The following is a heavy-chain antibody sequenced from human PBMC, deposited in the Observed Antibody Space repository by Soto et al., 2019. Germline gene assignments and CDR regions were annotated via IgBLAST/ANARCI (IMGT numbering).Heavy chain of an antibody. Sequence: SETLSLTCTVSGGSISSGGYYWSWIRQHPGKGLEWIGYIYYSGSTYYNPSLKSRVTISVDTSKNQFSLKLSSVTAADTAVYYCAREEIVVVVAARTGLNYGMDVWGQGTTVTVSS. CDR3: AREEIVVVVAARTGLNYGMDV. D-gene: IGHD2-15*01. J-gene: IGHJ6*02. V-gene: IGHV4-31*03. CDR2: IYYSGST. CDR1: GGSISSGGYY.